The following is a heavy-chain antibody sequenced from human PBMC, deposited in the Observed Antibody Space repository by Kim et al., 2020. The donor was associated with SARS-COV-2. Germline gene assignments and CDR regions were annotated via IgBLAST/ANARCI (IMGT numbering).Heavy chain of an antibody. CDR1: GGSISSTTYY. V-gene: IGHV4-39*01. Sequence: SETLSLTCTVSGGSISSTTYYWGWIRQPPGKGLEWIGSIYYSGSTYNNPSLKSRVTISVDTSKNLFSLKLSSVPTAETAVYYCVSNASGTAGYSSGCFD. CDR3: VSNASGTAGYSSGCFD. CDR2: IYYSGST. J-gene: IGHJ4*01. D-gene: IGHD6-25*01.